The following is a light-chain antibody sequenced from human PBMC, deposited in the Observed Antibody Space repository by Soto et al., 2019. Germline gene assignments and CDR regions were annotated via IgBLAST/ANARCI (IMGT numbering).Light chain of an antibody. Sequence: QSALTQHASVSGSPGQSITISCTGTSSDVGGYNYVSWYQQHPGKAPKLMIYDVNTRPSGVSNRFSGSKSGNTASLTISGLQAEDEADYYCSSYTSSISFGGGTKVTVL. CDR2: DVN. CDR1: SSDVGGYNY. CDR3: SSYTSSIS. J-gene: IGLJ2*01. V-gene: IGLV2-14*01.